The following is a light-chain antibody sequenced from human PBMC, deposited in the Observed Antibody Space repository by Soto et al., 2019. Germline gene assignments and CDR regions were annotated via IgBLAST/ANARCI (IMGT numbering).Light chain of an antibody. CDR2: DVS. Sequence: QSALTQPASVSGSPGQSITISCTGTSSDVGAYNYVSWYQQHPGKAPKLMIYDVSDRPSGVSNRFSGSKSGNTASLTISRLQAEVEDDYYCSSYTSSSTLDVFGTGTKVTVL. V-gene: IGLV2-14*01. CDR1: SSDVGAYNY. CDR3: SSYTSSSTLDV. J-gene: IGLJ1*01.